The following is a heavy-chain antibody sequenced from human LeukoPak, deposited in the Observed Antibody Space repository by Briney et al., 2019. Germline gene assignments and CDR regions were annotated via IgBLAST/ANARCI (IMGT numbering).Heavy chain of an antibody. CDR1: GYTFTTYA. Sequence: GASVKVSCKASGYTFTTYAMNWVRQAPGQGLQWMGWINTNTGNPTYAQGFTGRFVFSLDTSVSTAYLQISSLKAEDTAVYYCARHKPYYYGSGSYLIGGIDYWGQGTLVTVSS. V-gene: IGHV7-4-1*02. CDR2: INTNTGNP. CDR3: ARHKPYYYGSGSYLIGGIDY. D-gene: IGHD3-10*01. J-gene: IGHJ4*02.